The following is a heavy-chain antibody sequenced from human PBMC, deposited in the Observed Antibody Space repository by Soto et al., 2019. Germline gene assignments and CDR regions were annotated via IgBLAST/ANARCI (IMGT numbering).Heavy chain of an antibody. J-gene: IGHJ6*02. D-gene: IGHD3-9*01. CDR2: IYHSGSI. CDR1: GGSISSGGYS. Sequence: SETLSLTCTVSGGSISSGGYSWSWIRQPPGKGLEWIGYIYHSGSIYYNPSLKSRVTISVDTSKNQFSLKLSSVTAADTAVYYCARHQAYYDILTGYYRPYYYYGMDVWGQGTTVTVSS. V-gene: IGHV4-30-2*01. CDR3: ARHQAYYDILTGYYRPYYYYGMDV.